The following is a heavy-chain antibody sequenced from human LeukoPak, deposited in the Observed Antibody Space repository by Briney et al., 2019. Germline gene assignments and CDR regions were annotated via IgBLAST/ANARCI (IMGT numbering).Heavy chain of an antibody. Sequence: GASVKVSCKVSGNTFTDLSMNWVRQAPGKGLEWMGGFDPEDVETIYAQKFQGRVTMTEDTSTETAYMELTSLRPEDTAVYYCARDTYGSDYWGQGTLVTVSS. CDR1: GNTFTDLS. D-gene: IGHD3-10*01. J-gene: IGHJ4*02. V-gene: IGHV1-24*01. CDR3: ARDTYGSDY. CDR2: FDPEDVET.